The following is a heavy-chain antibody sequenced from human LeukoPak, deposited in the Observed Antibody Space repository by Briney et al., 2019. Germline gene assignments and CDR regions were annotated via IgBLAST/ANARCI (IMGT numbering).Heavy chain of an antibody. Sequence: GGSLRLSCAASGFTFSSYSMNWVRQAPGKGLEWVSSISSSSSYIYYADSVKGRFTISRDNAKNSLYLQMNSLRAEDTAVYYCARDMRAYDFWSGANTNWFDPWGQGTLVTVSS. D-gene: IGHD3-3*01. CDR2: ISSSSSYI. V-gene: IGHV3-21*01. CDR1: GFTFSSYS. CDR3: ARDMRAYDFWSGANTNWFDP. J-gene: IGHJ5*02.